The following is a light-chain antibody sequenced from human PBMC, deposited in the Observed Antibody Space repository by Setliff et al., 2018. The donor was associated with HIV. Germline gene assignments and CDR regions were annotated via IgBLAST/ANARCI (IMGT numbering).Light chain of an antibody. Sequence: QSALTQPRSVSGSPGQSVTISCTGTSSDVGGYNYVSWYQQYPGKAPKLVIYDVTIRPSGVSNRFSGSKSGNTASLTISGLQAEDEGDYYCYSYTAGTSDVFGGGTKVTVL. CDR2: DVT. V-gene: IGLV2-11*01. CDR1: SSDVGGYNY. J-gene: IGLJ1*01. CDR3: YSYTAGTSDV.